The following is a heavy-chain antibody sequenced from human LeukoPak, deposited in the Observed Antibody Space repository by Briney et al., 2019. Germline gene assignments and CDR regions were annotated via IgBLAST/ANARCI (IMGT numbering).Heavy chain of an antibody. D-gene: IGHD3-10*01. V-gene: IGHV1-18*01. CDR3: ARVRGSGY. Sequence: ASVKVSCKASGYTFTNYRITWVRQAPGQGLEWMGWISTYNANTYYAQNLQGRVTMTTDTSTSTAYMELRSLRSDDTAVYYCARVRGSGYWGQGTLVTVSS. CDR1: GYTFTNYR. J-gene: IGHJ4*02. CDR2: ISTYNANT.